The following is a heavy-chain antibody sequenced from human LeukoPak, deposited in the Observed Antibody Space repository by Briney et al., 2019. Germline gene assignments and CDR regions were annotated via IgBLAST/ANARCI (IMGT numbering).Heavy chain of an antibody. CDR3: ARAFKVSVGKLSYYYYGMDV. D-gene: IGHD5/OR15-5a*01. CDR1: GGSISSYY. J-gene: IGHJ6*02. Sequence: PSETLSLTCTVPGGSISSYYWSWIRQPPGKGLEWIGYIYYSGSTNYNPSLKSRVTISVDTSKNQFSLKLSSVTAADTAVYYCARAFKVSVGKLSYYYYGMDVWGQGTTVTVSS. CDR2: IYYSGST. V-gene: IGHV4-59*01.